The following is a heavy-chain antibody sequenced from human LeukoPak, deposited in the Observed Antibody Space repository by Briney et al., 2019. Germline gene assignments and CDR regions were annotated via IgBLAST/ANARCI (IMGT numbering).Heavy chain of an antibody. J-gene: IGHJ4*02. CDR1: GGSFSGYY. CDR2: INHSGST. Sequence: SETLSLTCAVYGGSFSGYYWSWIRQPPGKGLEWIGEINHSGSTNYNPSLKSRVTISVDTSKNQFSLKLSSVTAADTAVYYCARRRSPRVQLWSSGRFDYWGQGTLVTVSS. CDR3: ARRRSPRVQLWSSGRFDY. D-gene: IGHD5-18*01. V-gene: IGHV4-34*01.